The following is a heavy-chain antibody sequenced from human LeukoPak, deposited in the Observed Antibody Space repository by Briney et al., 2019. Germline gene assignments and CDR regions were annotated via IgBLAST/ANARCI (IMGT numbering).Heavy chain of an antibody. J-gene: IGHJ4*02. Sequence: GGSLRLSCAASGFTFSNNWMTWVRQAPGKGLEWVASVNKDGNQKNYVDSLKGRFTISRDNAKNSLYLQMNSLRVEDTAVYYCARGPPYGSRSDYLDCWGQGTLVTVSS. CDR2: VNKDGNQK. CDR1: GFTFSNNW. CDR3: ARGPPYGSRSDYLDC. V-gene: IGHV3-7*01. D-gene: IGHD3-10*01.